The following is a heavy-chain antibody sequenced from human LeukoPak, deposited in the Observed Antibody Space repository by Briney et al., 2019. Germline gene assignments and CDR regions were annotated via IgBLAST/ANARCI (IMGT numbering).Heavy chain of an antibody. D-gene: IGHD1-26*01. CDR1: GLPFRSYE. CDR2: ISSSGNTI. V-gene: IGHV3-48*03. CDR3: ATGGTY. J-gene: IGHJ4*02. Sequence: GGSLRLSCASSGLPFRSYEMNWVCQAPGKGLEWVSYISSSGNTIYYADSVKGRFTVSRDNAKNSLYLQMNSLRVEDTAVYYCATGGTYWGQGTLVTVSS.